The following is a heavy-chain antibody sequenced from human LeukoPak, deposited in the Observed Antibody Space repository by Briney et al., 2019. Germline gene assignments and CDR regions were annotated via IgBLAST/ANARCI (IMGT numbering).Heavy chain of an antibody. Sequence: SETLSLTCTVSGGSVTSYYCNWVRQPPGRGLEWLGYIYYSGGTNYNPSLESRVTISLHTAKNQFSLKLRSVTAEDTAVYYCATTGATSPSSASWFNIEYWGQGTLVPVSS. J-gene: IGHJ4*02. CDR3: ATTGATSPSSASWFNIEY. V-gene: IGHV4-59*08. D-gene: IGHD6-13*01. CDR1: GGSVTSYY. CDR2: IYYSGGT.